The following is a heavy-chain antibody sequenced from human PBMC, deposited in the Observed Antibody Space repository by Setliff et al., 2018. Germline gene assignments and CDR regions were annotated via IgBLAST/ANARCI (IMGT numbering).Heavy chain of an antibody. J-gene: IGHJ4*02. D-gene: IGHD3-22*01. CDR2: I. CDR1: GFTFSSYS. V-gene: IGHV3-21*01. Sequence: GGSLRLSCAASGFTFSSYSINWVRQAPGKGLEWVSSIYYADSVKGRFTISRDNTKTSVYLQMNSLRAEDTAVYYCARADTSGGYYFDDWGQGTLVTVSS. CDR3: ARADTSGGYYFDD.